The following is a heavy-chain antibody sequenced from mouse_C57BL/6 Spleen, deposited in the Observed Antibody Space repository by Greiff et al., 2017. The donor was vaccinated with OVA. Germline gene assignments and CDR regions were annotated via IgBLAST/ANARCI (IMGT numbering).Heavy chain of an antibody. CDR1: GFTFSDYG. D-gene: IGHD1-1*01. CDR3: ARKVLLRYYFDY. V-gene: IGHV5-17*01. CDR2: ISSGSSTI. Sequence: EVQGVESGGGLVKPGGSLKLSCAASGFTFSDYGMHWVRQAPEKGLEWVAYISSGSSTIYYADTVKGRFTISRDNAKNTLFLQMTSLRSEDTAMYYCARKVLLRYYFDYWGQGTTLTVSS. J-gene: IGHJ2*01.